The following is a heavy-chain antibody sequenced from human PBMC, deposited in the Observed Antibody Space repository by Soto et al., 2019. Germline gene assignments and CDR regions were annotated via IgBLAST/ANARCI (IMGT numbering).Heavy chain of an antibody. CDR3: ARALGYSYGNWFDX. CDR1: GGSISSYY. D-gene: IGHD5-18*01. J-gene: IGHJ5*02. CDR2: IYYSGST. V-gene: IGHV4-59*01. Sequence: PSETLSLTCTVSGGSISSYYWSWIRQPPGKGLEWIGYIYYSGSTNYNPSLRSRVTISVDTSKNQFSLKLSSVTAADTAVYYCARALGYSYGNWFDXWGQGTLVTVSS.